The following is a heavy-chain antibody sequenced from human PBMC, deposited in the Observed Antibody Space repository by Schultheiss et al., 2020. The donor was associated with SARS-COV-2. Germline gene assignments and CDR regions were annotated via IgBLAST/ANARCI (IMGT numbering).Heavy chain of an antibody. CDR2: INPNSGGT. D-gene: IGHD3-10*01. V-gene: IGHV1-69*10. J-gene: IGHJ6*02. Sequence: SVKVSCKASGGTFSSYAISWVRQAPGQGLEWMGWINPNSGGTNYAQKFQGRVTITADKSTSTAYMELSSLRSEDTAVYYCARLVVSGFGEFGWGMDVWGQGTTVTVS. CDR1: GGTFSSYA. CDR3: ARLVVSGFGEFGWGMDV.